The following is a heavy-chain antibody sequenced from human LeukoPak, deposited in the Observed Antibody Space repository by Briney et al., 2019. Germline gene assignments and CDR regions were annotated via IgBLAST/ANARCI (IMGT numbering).Heavy chain of an antibody. Sequence: GASVKVSCKVSGYTLTELSMHWVRQAPGKGLEWMGGFDPEDGETIYAQKFQGRVTMTEDTSTDTAYMELSSLRSEDTAVYYRVSSSSWYFDYWGQGTLVTVSS. J-gene: IGHJ4*02. CDR1: GYTLTELS. D-gene: IGHD6-6*01. CDR2: FDPEDGET. V-gene: IGHV1-24*01. CDR3: VSSSSWYFDY.